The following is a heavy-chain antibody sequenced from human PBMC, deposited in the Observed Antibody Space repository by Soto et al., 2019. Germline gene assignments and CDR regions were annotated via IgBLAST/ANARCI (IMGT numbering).Heavy chain of an antibody. CDR1: GGSFSGYY. Sequence: PSETLSLTCAVYGGSFSGYYWSWIRQPPGKGLEWIGEINHSGSTNYNPSLKSRVTISVDTSKNQFSLKLSSVTAADTAVYYCARGGYCSSTSCSNGGWFDPWGQGTLVTVS. D-gene: IGHD2-2*01. CDR2: INHSGST. J-gene: IGHJ5*02. CDR3: ARGGYCSSTSCSNGGWFDP. V-gene: IGHV4-34*01.